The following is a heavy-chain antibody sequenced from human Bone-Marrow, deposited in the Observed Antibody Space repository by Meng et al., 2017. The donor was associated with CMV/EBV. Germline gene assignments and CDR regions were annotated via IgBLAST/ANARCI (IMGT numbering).Heavy chain of an antibody. D-gene: IGHD6-13*01. V-gene: IGHV1-2*02. CDR2: INPNSGGT. CDR3: ARAYSSSWNYFDY. J-gene: IGHJ4*02. CDR1: GYTFTGYY. Sequence: ASVKVSCKASGYTFTGYYMHWVRQAPGQGLEWMGWINPNSGGTNYAQKFQGRVTMTRDTSISTAYMELSRLRSDDTAVYYCARAYSSSWNYFDYWGQGTLVTVSS.